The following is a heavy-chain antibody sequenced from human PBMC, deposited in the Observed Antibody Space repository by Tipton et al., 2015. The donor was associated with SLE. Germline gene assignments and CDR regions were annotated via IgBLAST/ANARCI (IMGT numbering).Heavy chain of an antibody. D-gene: IGHD3-22*01. Sequence: SLRLSCAASGFTFSSYWMHWVRQAPGKGLVWVSRINSDGRSTSYADSVKGRFTISRDNAQNTLHLRMNSLRDADTAVYYCARAGHYGSSGYKYDGNDYWGRGTLVTVSS. V-gene: IGHV3-74*01. CDR2: INSDGRST. J-gene: IGHJ4*02. CDR3: ARAGHYGSSGYKYDGNDY. CDR1: GFTFSSYW.